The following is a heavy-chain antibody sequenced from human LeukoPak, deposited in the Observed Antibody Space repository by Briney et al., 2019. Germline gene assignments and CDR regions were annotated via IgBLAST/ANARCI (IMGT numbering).Heavy chain of an antibody. J-gene: IGHJ4*02. D-gene: IGHD6-19*01. CDR3: AKDMSGAAVAGKDY. CDR1: GFTFDDYA. CDR2: ISWNSGSI. V-gene: IGHV3-9*01. Sequence: GGSLRLSCAASGFTFDDYAMHWVRQAPGKGLEWVSGISWNSGSIGYADSVKGRFTISRDNAKNSLYLKMNSLRAEDTALYYCAKDMSGAAVAGKDYWGQGTLVTVST.